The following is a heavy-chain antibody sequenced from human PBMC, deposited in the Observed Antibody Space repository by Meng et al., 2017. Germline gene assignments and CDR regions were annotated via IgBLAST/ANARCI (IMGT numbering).Heavy chain of an antibody. CDR3: AGIFGELFDWFDP. J-gene: IGHJ5*02. CDR2: INRDGSST. D-gene: IGHD3-10*02. CDR1: GFTVSSYW. Sequence: GESLKISCAVSGFTVSSYWLHCVRQAPGKGLVWASRINRDGSSTSYADSVKGRFTISRDNAKNTLYLQMNSLRAEDTAVYYCAGIFGELFDWFDPWGQGTLVTVSS. V-gene: IGHV3-74*01.